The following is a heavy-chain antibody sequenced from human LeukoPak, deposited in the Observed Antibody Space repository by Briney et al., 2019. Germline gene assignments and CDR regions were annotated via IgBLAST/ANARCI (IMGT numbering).Heavy chain of an antibody. D-gene: IGHD6-6*01. V-gene: IGHV1-69*04. CDR1: GGTFSSYA. J-gene: IGHJ4*02. CDR2: IIPILGIA. Sequence: ASVKVSCKASGGTFSSYAISWVRQAPGQGLEWMGRIIPILGIANYAQKFQGRVTITADKSTSTAYMELSSLRSEDTAVYCCARYSSSSGGDYFDYWGQGTLVTVSS. CDR3: ARYSSSSGGDYFDY.